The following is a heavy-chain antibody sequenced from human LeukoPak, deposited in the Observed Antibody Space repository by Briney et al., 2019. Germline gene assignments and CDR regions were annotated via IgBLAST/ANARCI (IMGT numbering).Heavy chain of an antibody. V-gene: IGHV3-21*01. Sequence: SISSSSSYIYYADSVKGRFTISRDNAKNSLYLQMNSLRAEDTAVYYCARAAYSSSLFPCGYWGQGTLVTVSS. CDR3: ARAAYSSSLFPCGY. D-gene: IGHD6-6*01. CDR2: ISSSSSYI. J-gene: IGHJ4*02.